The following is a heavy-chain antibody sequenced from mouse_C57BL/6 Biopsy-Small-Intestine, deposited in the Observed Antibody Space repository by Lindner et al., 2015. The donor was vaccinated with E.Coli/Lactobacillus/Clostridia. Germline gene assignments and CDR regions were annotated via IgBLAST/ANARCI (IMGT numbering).Heavy chain of an antibody. CDR3: TRDTPGTGYYFDY. CDR1: GFTFTDYY. V-gene: IGHV7-3*04. D-gene: IGHD4-1*01. J-gene: IGHJ2*01. Sequence: VQLQESGGGLVQPGGSLSLSCAASGFTFTDYYMTWVRQPPGKALEWLALIRNKANGFTTEYSASVKGRFTISRDNSQSILYIQMNALRAEDSATYYCTRDTPGTGYYFDYWGQGTTLTVSS. CDR2: IRNKANGFTT.